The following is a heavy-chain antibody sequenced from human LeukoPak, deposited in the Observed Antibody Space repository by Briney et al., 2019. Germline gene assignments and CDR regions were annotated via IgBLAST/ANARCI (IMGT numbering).Heavy chain of an antibody. CDR3: AKAAEYYDFWSGYYHGY. CDR1: GFTFSSCA. Sequence: PGGSLRLSCAASGFTFSSCAMSWVRQAPGKGLEWVSAISGSGGSTYYADSVKGRFTISRDNSKNTLYLQMNSLRAEGTAVYYCAKAAEYYDFWSGYYHGYWGQGTLVTVSS. J-gene: IGHJ4*02. D-gene: IGHD3-3*01. V-gene: IGHV3-23*01. CDR2: ISGSGGST.